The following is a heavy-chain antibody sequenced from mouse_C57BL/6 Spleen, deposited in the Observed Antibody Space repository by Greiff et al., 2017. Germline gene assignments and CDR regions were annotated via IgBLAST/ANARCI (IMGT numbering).Heavy chain of an antibody. Sequence: VKLVESGAELVRPGASVTLSCKASGYTFTDYEMHWVKQTPVHGLEWIGAIDPETGGTAYNQKFKGKAILTADKSSSTAYMELRSLTSEDSAVYYCTRRSLGYFDVWGTGTTVTVSS. V-gene: IGHV1-15*01. CDR2: IDPETGGT. J-gene: IGHJ1*03. CDR3: TRRSLGYFDV. CDR1: GYTFTDYE.